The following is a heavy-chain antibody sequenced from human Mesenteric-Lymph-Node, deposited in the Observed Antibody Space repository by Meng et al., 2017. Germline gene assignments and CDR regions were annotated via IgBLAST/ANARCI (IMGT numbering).Heavy chain of an antibody. Sequence: SVKVSCKASGGTFSSYTISWVRQAPGQGLEWMGRIIPILGIANYAQKFQGRVTITADKSTSTAYMELSSLRSEDTAVYYCGKYSYYYDSSGFLRDDAFDIWGQGTMVTVSS. CDR2: IIPILGIA. CDR1: GGTFSSYT. V-gene: IGHV1-69*02. J-gene: IGHJ3*02. CDR3: GKYSYYYDSSGFLRDDAFDI. D-gene: IGHD3-22*01.